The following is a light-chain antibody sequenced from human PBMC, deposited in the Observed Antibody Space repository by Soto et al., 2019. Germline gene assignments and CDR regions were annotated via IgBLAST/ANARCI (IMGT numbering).Light chain of an antibody. Sequence: QSVLTQPPSVSGAPGQRVAISCTGSSSNIGAEYDVHWYQQLPGTAPKRLIYGDNNRPSGVPDRFSGSKSGTSASLAITGLQPEDEADYFCQSYDRSLRTYVFGTATKVTVL. CDR1: SSNIGAEYD. V-gene: IGLV1-40*01. CDR2: GDN. CDR3: QSYDRSLRTYV. J-gene: IGLJ1*01.